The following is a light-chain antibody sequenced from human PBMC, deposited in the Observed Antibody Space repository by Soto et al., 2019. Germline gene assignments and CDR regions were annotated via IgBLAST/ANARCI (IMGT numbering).Light chain of an antibody. CDR2: GAS. CDR1: QSVSNNY. CDR3: QQYAASPRT. V-gene: IGKV3-20*01. Sequence: EVVLTQSPGTLSLSPRERATLSCRASQSVSNNYLAWYQHKPGQAPMLLIYGASNRAPGIPDRFSGSGSGPDFTLTISRLEPEDCAVYYCQQYAASPRTFGQGTLVEVK. J-gene: IGKJ1*01.